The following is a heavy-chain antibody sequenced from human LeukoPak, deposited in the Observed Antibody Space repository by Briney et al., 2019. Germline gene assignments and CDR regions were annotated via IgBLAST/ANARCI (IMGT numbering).Heavy chain of an antibody. J-gene: IGHJ4*02. CDR2: ISGSGGST. CDR3: AKVEEYSYGYYGY. V-gene: IGHV3-23*01. D-gene: IGHD5-18*01. Sequence: GGSLRLSCAASGFTFSSYAMSWVRQPPGKGLEWVSAISGSGGSTYYTDSVKGGFTISRDNSKNTLYLQMNSLRAEDTAVYYCAKVEEYSYGYYGYWGQGTLVTVSS. CDR1: GFTFSSYA.